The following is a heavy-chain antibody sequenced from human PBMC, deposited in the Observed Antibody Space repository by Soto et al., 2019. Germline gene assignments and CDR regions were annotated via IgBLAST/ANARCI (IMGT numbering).Heavy chain of an antibody. CDR1: GFTFSSYA. Sequence: PGGSLRLSCAASGFTFSSYAMSWVRQAPGKGLEWVSGISGSGGSTYYADSVEGRFTISRDNAKNTLCLQMNSLRAEDTAVYYCARDSYNGMDVWGQGTTVTVSS. J-gene: IGHJ6*02. V-gene: IGHV3-23*01. CDR3: ARDSYNGMDV. CDR2: ISGSGGST.